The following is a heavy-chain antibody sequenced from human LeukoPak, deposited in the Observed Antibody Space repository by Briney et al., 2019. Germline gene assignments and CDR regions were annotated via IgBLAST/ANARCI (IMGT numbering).Heavy chain of an antibody. CDR3: AKDKTAIDYFDY. Sequence: GRSLRLSCAASGFTFSSYGMHWVRQAPSKGLEWVAVIWYDGSNKYYADSVKGRFTISRDNSKNTLYLQMNSPRAEDTAVYYCAKDKTAIDYFDYWGQGTLVTVSS. CDR2: IWYDGSNK. D-gene: IGHD2-2*02. CDR1: GFTFSSYG. V-gene: IGHV3-33*06. J-gene: IGHJ4*02.